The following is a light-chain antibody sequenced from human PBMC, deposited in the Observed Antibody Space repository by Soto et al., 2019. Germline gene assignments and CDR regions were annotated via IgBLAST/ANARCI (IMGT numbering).Light chain of an antibody. CDR1: QTISSW. CDR3: QHYNSYSEA. V-gene: IGKV1-5*03. Sequence: IQMTHAPATLSGSLADRLPITCRARQTISSWLAWYQQKPGKAPKLLIYKASTLKSGVPSRFSGSGSGTEFTLTISSLQPDDFATYYCQHYNSYSEAFGQGTK. CDR2: KAS. J-gene: IGKJ1*01.